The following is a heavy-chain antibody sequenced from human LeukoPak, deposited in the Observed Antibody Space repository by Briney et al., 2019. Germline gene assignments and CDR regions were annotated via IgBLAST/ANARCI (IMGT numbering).Heavy chain of an antibody. Sequence: SETLSLTCTVSGGTISRYYWSCIRQPPGKGLEWIAYIDYSGSTNYNPSLKSRLTLSLDASKNQFSLKLSSVTAADAAVYYCARDRRRDLLHAFDIWGQGTMVTVSS. CDR1: GGTISRYY. J-gene: IGHJ3*02. D-gene: IGHD1-26*01. V-gene: IGHV4-59*01. CDR3: ARDRRRDLLHAFDI. CDR2: IDYSGST.